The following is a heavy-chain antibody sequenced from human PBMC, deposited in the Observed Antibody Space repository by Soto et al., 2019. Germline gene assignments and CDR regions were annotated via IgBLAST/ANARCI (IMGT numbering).Heavy chain of an antibody. Sequence: GESLKISCKVSGYSFNSYWIAWVRQRPGKGLEWMGIIYPSNSDTKYSPSFQGQVTISADESISTAYLQWSSLKASDTAMYFCTRQLKQPQFKYSMDVWGQGTTVTVYS. CDR2: IYPSNSDT. CDR1: GYSFNSYW. J-gene: IGHJ6*02. CDR3: TRQLKQPQFKYSMDV. D-gene: IGHD1-1*01. V-gene: IGHV5-51*01.